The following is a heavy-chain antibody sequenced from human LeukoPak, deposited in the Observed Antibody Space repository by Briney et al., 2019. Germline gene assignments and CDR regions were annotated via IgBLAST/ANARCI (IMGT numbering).Heavy chain of an antibody. J-gene: IGHJ2*01. CDR3: ARNKINTVTTGWYFDL. Sequence: KPGGSLRLSCAASGFTFSSYSMNWVRQAPGKGLEWVSFVSIGGSFIYYADSVKGRFTISRDDAKDSLYLEMNSLTAEDTAEYYCARNKINTVTTGWYFDLWGRGTLVSVSS. CDR2: VSIGGSFI. D-gene: IGHD4-17*01. V-gene: IGHV3-21*01. CDR1: GFTFSSYS.